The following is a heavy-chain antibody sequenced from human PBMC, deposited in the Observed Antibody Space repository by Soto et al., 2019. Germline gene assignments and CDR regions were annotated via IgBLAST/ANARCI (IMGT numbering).Heavy chain of an antibody. Sequence: VASVKVSCKASGYTFTSYGISWVRQAPGQGLEWMGWISAYNGNTNYAQKLQGRVTMTTDTSTSTAYMELRSLRSDDTAVYYCARVGIVVVVAAAEYYYYGMDVWGQGTTVTVSS. CDR3: ARVGIVVVVAAAEYYYYGMDV. CDR1: GYTFTSYG. D-gene: IGHD2-15*01. CDR2: ISAYNGNT. V-gene: IGHV1-18*01. J-gene: IGHJ6*02.